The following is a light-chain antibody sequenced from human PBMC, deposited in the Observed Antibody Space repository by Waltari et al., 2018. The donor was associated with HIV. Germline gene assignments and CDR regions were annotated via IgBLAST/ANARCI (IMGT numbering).Light chain of an antibody. J-gene: IGLJ2*01. CDR2: QDN. CDR3: QSSDSDDTYVI. CDR1: VLSSRF. V-gene: IGLV3-25*03. Sequence: SAELTQPASVSVSPGQTDRITCSADVLSSRFASWYQQKPGQAPVVLMFQDNERPSGIPDRFSCSSAGTTVTLTITAVQEEDEADYYCQSSDSDDTYVIFGGGTKLTVL.